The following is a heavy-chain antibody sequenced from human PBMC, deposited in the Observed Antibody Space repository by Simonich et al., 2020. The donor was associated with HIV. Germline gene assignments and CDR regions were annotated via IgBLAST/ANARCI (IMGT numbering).Heavy chain of an antibody. D-gene: IGHD4-17*01. V-gene: IGHV4-39*07. Sequence: QVLLPESGPGLVKPSETLSLTCSVSGGSISSSSNYWGWFRQPPGKGLEWIGSIYLSGGTYYNPSLKGRVTISGDTSKNQFSLKLCSLTAADTAVYYCSGDYGEYYFDHWSQGTLVTVSS. CDR3: SGDYGEYYFDH. CDR2: IYLSGGT. J-gene: IGHJ4*02. CDR1: GGSISSSSNY.